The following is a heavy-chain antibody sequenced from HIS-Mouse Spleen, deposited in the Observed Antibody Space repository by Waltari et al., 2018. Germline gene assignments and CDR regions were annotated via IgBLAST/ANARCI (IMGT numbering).Heavy chain of an antibody. CDR3: AREIPYSSSWYDWYFDL. CDR1: GGSISSSSYA. J-gene: IGHJ2*01. CDR2: IYYSGST. V-gene: IGHV4-39*07. D-gene: IGHD6-13*01. Sequence: QLQLQESGPGLVKPSETLSLPRTVSGGSISSSSYAWCRMRQPPGQGLEWIGSIYYSGSTYYNPSLKSRVTISVDTSKNQFSLKLSSVTAADTAVYYCAREIPYSSSWYDWYFDLWGRGTLVTVSS.